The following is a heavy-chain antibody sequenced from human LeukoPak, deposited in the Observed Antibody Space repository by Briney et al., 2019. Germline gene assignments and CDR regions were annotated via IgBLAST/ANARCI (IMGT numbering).Heavy chain of an antibody. J-gene: IGHJ6*02. CDR2: MSYDGTNK. CDR1: GFTISRYA. D-gene: IGHD5-24*01. Sequence: GGSLRLSCVASGFTISRYAMHWVRQGPGKGLEWVAVMSYDGTNKYYADSVKGRFTISRDNSKNTLYLQMNSLRGEDTSVYYCARDWMALRRDYYYGMDVWGQGTTVTVSS. V-gene: IGHV3-30-3*01. CDR3: ARDWMALRRDYYYGMDV.